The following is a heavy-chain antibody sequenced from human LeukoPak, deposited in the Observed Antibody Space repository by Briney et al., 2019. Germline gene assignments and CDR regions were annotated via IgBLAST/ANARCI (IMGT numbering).Heavy chain of an antibody. CDR1: GFTFSSYW. V-gene: IGHV3-7*03. CDR2: IKTDGSQI. J-gene: IGHJ4*02. Sequence: GGSLRLSCVASGFTFSSYWMTWVRQAPGKGLEWVANIKTDGSQIYYVDSVKGRFTISRDNSKNTLYLQMNSLRAEDTAVYYCAKDRSRVAVSGGGYFGSWGQGTLVTVAS. CDR3: AKDRSRVAVSGGGYFGS. D-gene: IGHD6-19*01.